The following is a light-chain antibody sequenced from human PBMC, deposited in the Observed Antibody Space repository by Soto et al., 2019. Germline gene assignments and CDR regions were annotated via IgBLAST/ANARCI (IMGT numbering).Light chain of an antibody. Sequence: EIVVTQSPATLYVSPGERATLSCRASQRCSSNLAWYQQKPGQAPRLLIYGAATRATGIPARFSGSGTGTEFALTISSRQSGDCAIYYCQQYNNWPPWTFGHGTKVEI. CDR1: QRCSSN. J-gene: IGKJ1*01. CDR2: GAA. V-gene: IGKV3-15*01. CDR3: QQYNNWPPWT.